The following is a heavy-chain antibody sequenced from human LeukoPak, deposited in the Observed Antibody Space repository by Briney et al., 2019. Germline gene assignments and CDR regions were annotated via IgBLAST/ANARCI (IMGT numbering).Heavy chain of an antibody. CDR1: GYTFTSYY. CDR2: INPSGGST. CDR3: ARGISFYYDSSGYYH. V-gene: IGHV1-46*01. Sequence: GASVKVSCKASGYTFTSYYMHWVRQAPGQGLEWMGIINPSGGSTSYAQKFQGRVTMTRDMSTSTVYMELSSLRSEDTAVYYCARGISFYYDSSGYYHWGQGTLVTVSS. J-gene: IGHJ5*02. D-gene: IGHD3-22*01.